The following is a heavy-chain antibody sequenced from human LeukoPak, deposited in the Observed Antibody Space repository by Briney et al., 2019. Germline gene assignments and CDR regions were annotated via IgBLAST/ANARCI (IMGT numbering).Heavy chain of an antibody. CDR1: GFTFSDSY. CDR2: ISGSGHDI. CDR3: AKGGSSSWYFPNFDY. Sequence: GGSLRLSCAASGFTFSDSYMTWVRQAPGKGVEWVAYISGSGHDINYSDSVKGRFTISRDNAKNSLYLQMNSLRAEDTALYYCAKGGSSSWYFPNFDYWGQGTLVTVSS. D-gene: IGHD6-13*01. V-gene: IGHV3-11*01. J-gene: IGHJ4*02.